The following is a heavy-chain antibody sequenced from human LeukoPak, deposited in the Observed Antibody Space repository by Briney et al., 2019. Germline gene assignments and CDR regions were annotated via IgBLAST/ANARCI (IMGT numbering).Heavy chain of an antibody. D-gene: IGHD1/OR15-1a*01. CDR1: GFTFSYYP. V-gene: IGHV3-64*02. CDR3: AREGTPGSNDY. J-gene: IGHJ4*02. Sequence: GGSLRLSCAASGFTFSYYPMHWVRQAPGKGLEYVAAISGNGERAYYADSVKGRFTISRDNSRNTLYLQMGSLRIEDMALYYCAREGTPGSNDYWGQGTLVTVSS. CDR2: ISGNGERA.